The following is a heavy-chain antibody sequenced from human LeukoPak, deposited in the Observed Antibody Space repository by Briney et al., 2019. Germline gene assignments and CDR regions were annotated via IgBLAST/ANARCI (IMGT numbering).Heavy chain of an antibody. Sequence: SETLSLTCTVSGGSISSSGYYWGWIRQPPGKGLEWIGSIYYSGSTYHNPSLKSRVTISVDTSKNQFSLKLSSVTAADTAVYYCARRRNYYDSSFFDYWGQGTLVTVSS. D-gene: IGHD3-22*01. J-gene: IGHJ4*02. CDR1: GGSISSSGYY. V-gene: IGHV4-39*01. CDR2: IYYSGST. CDR3: ARRRNYYDSSFFDY.